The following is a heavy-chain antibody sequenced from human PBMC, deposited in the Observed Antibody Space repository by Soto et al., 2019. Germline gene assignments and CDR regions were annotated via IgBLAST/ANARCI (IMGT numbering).Heavy chain of an antibody. D-gene: IGHD3-9*01. CDR3: ARGFETMDV. CDR2: ISGSGGDT. CDR1: GFTFSSYA. V-gene: IGHV3-23*01. Sequence: GGSLRLSCAASGFTFSSYAITWVRQAPGKGLEWVSGISGSGGDTYYADSVKGRFTISRDNSKNTLYLQMKSLRAEDTAVYYCARGFETMDVWGKGATVTVSS. J-gene: IGHJ6*03.